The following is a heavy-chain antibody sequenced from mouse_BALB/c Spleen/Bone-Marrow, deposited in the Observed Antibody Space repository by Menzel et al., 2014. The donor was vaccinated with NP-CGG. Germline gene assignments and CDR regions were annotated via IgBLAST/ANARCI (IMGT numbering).Heavy chain of an antibody. D-gene: IGHD1-1*01. CDR2: ISDGGSYT. CDR1: GFTFSDYY. Sequence: EVKLMESGGGLVKPGGSLKLSCAASGFTFSDYYMYWVRQTPEKRLEWVATISDGGSYTYYPDSVTGRFTISRDNAKNNLYLQMSSLKSEDTAMYYCANYYGSTWFAYWGQGTLVTVSA. V-gene: IGHV5-4*02. CDR3: ANYYGSTWFAY. J-gene: IGHJ3*01.